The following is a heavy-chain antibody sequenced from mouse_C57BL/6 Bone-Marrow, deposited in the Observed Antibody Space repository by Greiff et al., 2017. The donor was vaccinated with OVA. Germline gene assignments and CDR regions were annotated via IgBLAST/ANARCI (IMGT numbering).Heavy chain of an antibody. D-gene: IGHD1-1*01. Sequence: QVQLQQPGAELVRPGSSVKLSCKASGYTFTSYWMDWVKQRPGQGLEWIGNIYPSDSETHYNQKFKDKATLTVDKSSSTAYMQLSSLTSEDSAVYYCARHGSSSAGFAYWGQGTLVTVSA. V-gene: IGHV1-61*01. CDR2: IYPSDSET. CDR1: GYTFTSYW. J-gene: IGHJ3*01. CDR3: ARHGSSSAGFAY.